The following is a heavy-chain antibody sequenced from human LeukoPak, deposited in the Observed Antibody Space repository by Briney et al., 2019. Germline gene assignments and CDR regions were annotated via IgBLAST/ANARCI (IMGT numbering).Heavy chain of an antibody. Sequence: GASVKVSCKASGYTFTSYGISWVRQAPGQGLEWMGWISAYNGNTNYAQKLQGRVTMTTDTSTSTAYMELRSLRSDDTAVYYCARDHTKSWFGELPAFDYWGQGTLVTVSS. D-gene: IGHD3-10*01. CDR1: GYTFTSYG. CDR3: ARDHTKSWFGELPAFDY. V-gene: IGHV1-18*01. CDR2: ISAYNGNT. J-gene: IGHJ4*02.